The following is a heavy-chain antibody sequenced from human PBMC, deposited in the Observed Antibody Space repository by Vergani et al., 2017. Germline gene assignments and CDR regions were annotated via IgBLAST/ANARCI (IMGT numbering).Heavy chain of an antibody. J-gene: IGHJ6*02. CDR2: ITSSSSYT. Sequence: EVQLVESGGGLVKPGGSLRLSCAASGFTFSSYTMNWVRQAPGKGLEWVSSITSSSSYTYYADSVKGRFTISRDNAKNSLYLQVNSLRAEDTAVYYCARDSGYCSGASCYYYCMDVWGQGTTVTVSS. D-gene: IGHD2-15*01. CDR3: ARDSGYCSGASCYYYCMDV. V-gene: IGHV3-21*01. CDR1: GFTFSSYT.